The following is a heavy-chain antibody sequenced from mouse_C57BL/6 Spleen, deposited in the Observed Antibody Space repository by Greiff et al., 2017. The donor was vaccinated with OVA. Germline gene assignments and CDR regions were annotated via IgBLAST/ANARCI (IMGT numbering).Heavy chain of an antibody. CDR3: ARDGPYYYGSSYWYVDV. CDR1: GFTFSSYA. Sequence: EVKLMESGGGLVKPGGSLKLSCAASGFTFSSYAMSWVRQTPEKRLEWVATISDGGSYTYYPDNVKGRFTISRDNAKNNLYLQMSHLKSEDTAMYDCARDGPYYYGSSYWYVDVRGTGTTVTVSS. CDR2: ISDGGSYT. J-gene: IGHJ1*03. D-gene: IGHD1-1*01. V-gene: IGHV5-4*01.